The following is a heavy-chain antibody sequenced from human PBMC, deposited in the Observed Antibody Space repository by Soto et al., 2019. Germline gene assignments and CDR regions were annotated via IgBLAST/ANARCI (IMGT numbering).Heavy chain of an antibody. D-gene: IGHD3-3*01. CDR1: GYTFTSYG. J-gene: IGHJ6*02. CDR3: ARDPHPPYYDFWSGYYSHYYYYYGMDV. Sequence: ASVKVSCKASGYTFTSYGNSWVRQAHGQGLEWMGWISAYNGNTNYAQKLQGRVTMTTDTSTSTAYMELRSLRSDDTAVYYCARDPHPPYYDFWSGYYSHYYYYYGMDVWGQGTTVTVSS. CDR2: ISAYNGNT. V-gene: IGHV1-18*01.